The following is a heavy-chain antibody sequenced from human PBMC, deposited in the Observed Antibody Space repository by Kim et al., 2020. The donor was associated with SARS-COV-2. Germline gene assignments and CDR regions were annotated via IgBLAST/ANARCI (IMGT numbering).Heavy chain of an antibody. J-gene: IGHJ4*02. V-gene: IGHV4-59*08. D-gene: IGHD1-26*01. CDR3: ARHIGKWGFDY. CDR1: SGSISGYY. Sequence: SETLSPTCTVSSGSISGYYWSWIRQSPGKGLEWIGDIHYSGGTKYSPALRSRVTILVDTSKNQFSLKVNSVTAADTAVYFCARHIGKWGFDYWGQGALVT. CDR2: IHYSGGT.